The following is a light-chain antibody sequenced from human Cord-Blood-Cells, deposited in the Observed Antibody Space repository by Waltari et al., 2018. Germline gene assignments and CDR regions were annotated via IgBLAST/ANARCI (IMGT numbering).Light chain of an antibody. CDR3: QSYDSSLSGSV. Sequence: QSVLTQPPSVSGAPGQRVTISCTGSSSNIGAGYDVHWYQQLPGTAPKLLICGNSSRPAWVPDRFSGSKSGTSASLAITGLQAEDEADYYCQSYDSSLSGSVFGGGTKLTVL. V-gene: IGLV1-40*01. CDR1: SSNIGAGYD. CDR2: GNS. J-gene: IGLJ3*02.